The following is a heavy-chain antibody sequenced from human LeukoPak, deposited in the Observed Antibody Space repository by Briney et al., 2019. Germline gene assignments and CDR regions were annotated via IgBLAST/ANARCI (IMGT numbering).Heavy chain of an antibody. CDR1: GGSISSYY. J-gene: IGHJ4*02. Sequence: PSETLSLTCTVSGGSISSYYWSWIRQPPGKGLEWIGYIYYSGSTNYNPSLKSRVTISVDTSRNQFSLKLSSVTAADTAVYYCARTYDSSEGFDYWGQGTLVTVSS. V-gene: IGHV4-59*12. D-gene: IGHD3-22*01. CDR2: IYYSGST. CDR3: ARTYDSSEGFDY.